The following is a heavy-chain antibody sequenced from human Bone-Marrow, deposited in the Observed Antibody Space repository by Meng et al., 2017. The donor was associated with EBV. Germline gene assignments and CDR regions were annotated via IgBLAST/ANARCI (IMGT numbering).Heavy chain of an antibody. J-gene: IGHJ4*02. D-gene: IGHD3-10*01. Sequence: QVQLVPSAAEVKKPGSSVKVSCKTSGGPFRNYAISWVRQAPGQGLEWLGGFLPTLGAPNYAQKFHGRVSITADESTSTHYMDLSSLRSEDTAMYYCASESGRGYTPDYWGQGTLVTVSS. CDR2: FLPTLGAP. CDR1: GGPFRNYA. V-gene: IGHV1-69*01. CDR3: ASESGRGYTPDY.